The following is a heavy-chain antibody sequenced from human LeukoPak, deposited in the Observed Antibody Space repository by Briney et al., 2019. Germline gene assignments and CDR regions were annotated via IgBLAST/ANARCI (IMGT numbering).Heavy chain of an antibody. V-gene: IGHV4-4*07. J-gene: IGHJ6*03. CDR1: VGSISSYY. CDR2: IYTSGST. CDR3: TRAASSGPLFTYHMDV. D-gene: IGHD3-22*01. Sequence: SETLSLTCTVSVGSISSYYWSWMRQPAGKGLEWIGRIYTSGSTNYNPSLKSRVTMSVDTSKNQFSLKLSSVTAAGTAVYYCTRAASSGPLFTYHMDVWGKGTSVTVSS.